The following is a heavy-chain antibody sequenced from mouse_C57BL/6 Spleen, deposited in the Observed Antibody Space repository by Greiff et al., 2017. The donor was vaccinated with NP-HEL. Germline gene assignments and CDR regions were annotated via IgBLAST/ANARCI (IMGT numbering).Heavy chain of an antibody. CDR1: GFSLTSYG. D-gene: IGHD1-1*01. Sequence: VKLMESGPGLVQPSQSLSITCTVSGFSLTSYGVHWVRQSPGKGLEWLGVIWRGGSTDYNAAFMSRLSITKDNSKSQVFFKMNSLQADDTAIYYCAKNYYGSNAMDYWGQGTSVTVSS. J-gene: IGHJ4*01. CDR2: IWRGGST. V-gene: IGHV2-5*01. CDR3: AKNYYGSNAMDY.